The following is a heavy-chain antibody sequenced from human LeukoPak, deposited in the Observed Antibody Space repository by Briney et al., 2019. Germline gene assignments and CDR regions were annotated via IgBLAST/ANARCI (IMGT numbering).Heavy chain of an antibody. Sequence: ASVKVSCKASGGTFSSYAISWVRQAPGQGLEWMGGIIPIFGTANYAQKFQGRVTITANKSTSTAYMELSSLRSEDTAFYYCARGLRAYNWFDPWGQGTLVTVSS. V-gene: IGHV1-69*06. CDR2: IIPIFGTA. CDR3: ARGLRAYNWFDP. J-gene: IGHJ5*02. CDR1: GGTFSSYA.